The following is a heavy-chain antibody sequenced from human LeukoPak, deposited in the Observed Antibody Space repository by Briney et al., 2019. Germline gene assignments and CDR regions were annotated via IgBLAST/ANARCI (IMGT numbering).Heavy chain of an antibody. D-gene: IGHD4-17*01. CDR1: GYTFTGYY. V-gene: IGHV1-2*06. CDR3: ARDNYGDYERDWFDP. CDR2: INPNSGGT. J-gene: IGHJ5*02. Sequence: ASVKVSCKASGYTFTGYYMHWVRQAPGQGREWMGRINPNSGGTNYAQKFRGRVTMTRDTSISTAYMELSRLRSDDTAVYYCARDNYGDYERDWFDPWGQGTLVTVSS.